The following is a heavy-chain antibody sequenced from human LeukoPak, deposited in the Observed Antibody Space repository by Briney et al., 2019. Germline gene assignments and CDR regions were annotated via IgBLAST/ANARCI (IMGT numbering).Heavy chain of an antibody. Sequence: GGSLRLSCAASGFTFSSYSMNWVRQAPGKGLEWVSYISSSSSTIYYAGSVKGRFTISRDNAKNSLYLQMNSLRAEDTAVYYCARISGYSSGWHGGGDYWGQGTLVTVSS. CDR1: GFTFSSYS. J-gene: IGHJ4*02. D-gene: IGHD6-19*01. CDR3: ARISGYSSGWHGGGDY. V-gene: IGHV3-48*01. CDR2: ISSSSSTI.